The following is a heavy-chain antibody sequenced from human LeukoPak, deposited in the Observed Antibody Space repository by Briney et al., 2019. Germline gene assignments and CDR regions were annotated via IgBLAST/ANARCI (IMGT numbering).Heavy chain of an antibody. Sequence: SETLSLTCTVSGGSISSSRYYWGWIRHPSGNGLEWSGSIYYSGSTHYNPSLKSRVTISVDTSKNQFSLKLSSVTAADTAVYYRARGIRSSSWYRPVDYWGQGTLVTVSS. CDR2: IYYSGST. D-gene: IGHD6-13*01. CDR3: ARGIRSSSWYRPVDY. V-gene: IGHV4-39*01. CDR1: GGSISSSRYY. J-gene: IGHJ4*02.